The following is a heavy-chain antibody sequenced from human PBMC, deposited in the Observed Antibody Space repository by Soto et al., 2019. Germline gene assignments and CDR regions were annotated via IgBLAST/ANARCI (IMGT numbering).Heavy chain of an antibody. CDR2: IYYSGST. J-gene: IGHJ5*02. Sequence: QLQLQESGPGLVKPSETLSLTCTVSGGSISSSSYYWGWIRQPPGKGLEWIGSIYYSGSTYYNPSLKSPATIAVDTSKTQFSLKLSSVTAAATAVYYCASPKIAFYNWFDPWGQGTLVTVSS. V-gene: IGHV4-39*01. D-gene: IGHD3-3*02. CDR1: GGSISSSSYY. CDR3: ASPKIAFYNWFDP.